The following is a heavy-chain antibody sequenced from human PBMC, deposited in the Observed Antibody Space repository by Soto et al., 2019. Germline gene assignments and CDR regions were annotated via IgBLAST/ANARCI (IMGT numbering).Heavy chain of an antibody. Sequence: PSETLSLTCAVSGDSINSYYWWTWVRQFPGKGPEWIGEIYPSGTTNYNPSLKSRVTISVDKAKNQFSLNLYSVTAADTAVYYCANRVDGSGFFVYWGQGTMVTVSS. CDR1: GDSINSYYW. D-gene: IGHD6-19*01. CDR2: IYPSGTT. J-gene: IGHJ4*02. CDR3: ANRVDGSGFFVY. V-gene: IGHV4-4*02.